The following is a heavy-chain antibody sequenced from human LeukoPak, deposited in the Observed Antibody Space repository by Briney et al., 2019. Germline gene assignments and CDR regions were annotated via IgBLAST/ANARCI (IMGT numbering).Heavy chain of an antibody. CDR2: ISYDGSNK. D-gene: IGHD4-17*01. CDR1: GFTFSSYA. CDR3: ARDPLTTAHARGYYFDY. Sequence: TGGSLKLSCAASGFTFSSYAMHWVRQAPGKGLEWVAVISYDGSNKYYADSVKGRFTISRDNSKNTLYLQMNSLRAEDTAVYYCARDPLTTAHARGYYFDYWGQGTLVTVSS. V-gene: IGHV3-30-3*01. J-gene: IGHJ4*02.